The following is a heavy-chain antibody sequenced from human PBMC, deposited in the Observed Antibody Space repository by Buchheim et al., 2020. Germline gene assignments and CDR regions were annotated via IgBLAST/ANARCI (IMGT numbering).Heavy chain of an antibody. CDR1: GGSISSGGYS. J-gene: IGHJ5*02. CDR3: ARGPFDYYDSSGYYPLNWFDP. CDR2: IYHSGST. Sequence: QLQLQESGSGLVKPSQTLSLTCAVSGGSISSGGYSWSWIRQPPGKGLEWIGYIYHSGSTYYNPSLKSRVTISVDRSKNQFSLKLSSVTAADTAVYYCARGPFDYYDSSGYYPLNWFDPRGQGTL. V-gene: IGHV4-30-2*01. D-gene: IGHD3-22*01.